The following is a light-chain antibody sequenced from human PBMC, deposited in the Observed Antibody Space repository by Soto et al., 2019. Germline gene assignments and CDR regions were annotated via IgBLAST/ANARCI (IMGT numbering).Light chain of an antibody. Sequence: QSALTQPASVSGSPGQSITISCTGTSDDVGGYNYVSWYQQHSGKAPKLIIYEVTNRPSGVSNRFSGSKSGNTASLTISGLQADDEADYHCSSYISHYTRVFGTGTKLTVL. CDR3: SSYISHYTRV. CDR2: EVT. CDR1: SDDVGGYNY. V-gene: IGLV2-14*03. J-gene: IGLJ1*01.